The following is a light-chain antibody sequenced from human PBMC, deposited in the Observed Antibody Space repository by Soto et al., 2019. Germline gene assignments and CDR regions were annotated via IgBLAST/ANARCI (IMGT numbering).Light chain of an antibody. V-gene: IGKV3-11*01. CDR2: DAS. CDR3: QQRFNWPRLT. CDR1: QSVSSY. Sequence: EIVLTQSPATLSLSPGERATLSCRASQSVSSYLAWYQQKPGQAPRLLIYDASNRATGIPARFSGGGSGTEFTLTISSLEPEDFAVYYCQQRFNWPRLTFGQGTKLEIK. J-gene: IGKJ2*01.